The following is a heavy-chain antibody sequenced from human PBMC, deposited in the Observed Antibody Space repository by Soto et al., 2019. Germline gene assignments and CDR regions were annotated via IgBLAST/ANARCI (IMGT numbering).Heavy chain of an antibody. J-gene: IGHJ4*02. Sequence: EVQLLESGGGLVQPGGSLRLCCAASGFTFSSYAMNWVRQAPGKGLEWVSVISGSDGSTYYADSVKGRFTISRDNSTNTLNLQMNSLRAEDTAVYYCARRSSSWYFDYWGQGTLVTVSS. CDR1: GFTFSSYA. CDR2: ISGSDGST. CDR3: ARRSSSWYFDY. V-gene: IGHV3-23*01. D-gene: IGHD6-13*01.